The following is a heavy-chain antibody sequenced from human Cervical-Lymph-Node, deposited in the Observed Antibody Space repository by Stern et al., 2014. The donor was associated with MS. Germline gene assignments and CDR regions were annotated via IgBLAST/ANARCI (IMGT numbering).Heavy chain of an antibody. D-gene: IGHD6-13*01. Sequence: VQLVQSGAEVTKPGSSLKLSCTASGGTFSTSPSSWVRQAPGQGLALMGAIFPVFGTPTYAQEFRGRVTITADVSTSTVYMELSSLRSDDTAVYYCALSSETSDRWYSLGYDLWGQGTLVTVSS. V-gene: IGHV1-69*01. CDR1: GGTFSTSP. CDR3: ALSSETSDRWYSLGYDL. CDR2: IFPVFGTP. J-gene: IGHJ5*02.